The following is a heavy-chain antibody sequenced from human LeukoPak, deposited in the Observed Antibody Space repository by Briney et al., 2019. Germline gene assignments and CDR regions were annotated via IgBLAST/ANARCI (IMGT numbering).Heavy chain of an antibody. CDR2: IIPIFGTA. J-gene: IGHJ6*03. CDR3: ARVASSCYYYEYYIDV. D-gene: IGHD6-13*01. CDR1: GGTFSSYA. Sequence: SVKVSCKASGGTFSSYAISWVRQAPGQGLEWMGGIIPIFGTANYAQKFQGRVTITADESTSTAYMELSSLRSEDTAVYYCARVASSCYYYEYYIDVWGKGTTVTVSS. V-gene: IGHV1-69*01.